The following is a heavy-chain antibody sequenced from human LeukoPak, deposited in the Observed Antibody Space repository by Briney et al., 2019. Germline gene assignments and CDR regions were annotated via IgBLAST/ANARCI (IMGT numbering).Heavy chain of an antibody. CDR2: IYYSGST. CDR1: GGSISSSSYY. V-gene: IGHV4-39*01. Sequence: PSETLSLTCTVSGGSISSSSYYWGWIRQPPGKELEWIGSIYYSGSTYYNPSLKSRVTISVDTSKNQFSLKLSSVTAADTAVYYCARQSYYDSSGYYHYWGQGTLVTVSS. J-gene: IGHJ4*02. CDR3: ARQSYYDSSGYYHY. D-gene: IGHD3-22*01.